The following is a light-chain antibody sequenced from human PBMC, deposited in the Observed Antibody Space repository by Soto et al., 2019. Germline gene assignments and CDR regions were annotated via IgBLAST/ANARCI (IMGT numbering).Light chain of an antibody. V-gene: IGKV1-6*01. J-gene: IGKJ1*01. CDR3: LQDHSYPWT. Sequence: IQITQSPSSLSASVGDRVTITCRASQGIRNDLGWYQHKPGKAPKLLIHAASSLQSGVPSRFSGSASGIEFTLTISSLQPEDLASYYCLQDHSYPWTFGQGTKVDIK. CDR2: AAS. CDR1: QGIRND.